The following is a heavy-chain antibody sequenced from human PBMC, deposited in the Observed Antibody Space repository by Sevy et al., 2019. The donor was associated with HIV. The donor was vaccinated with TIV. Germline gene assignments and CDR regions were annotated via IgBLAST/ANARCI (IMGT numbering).Heavy chain of an antibody. CDR1: GYTFTDHY. Sequence: ASVKVSCTSSGYTFTDHYLHWVRQAPGQGLEWMGWINPESGDTKYREKFQARVTMTRDTSISTAYMDLNNLRSDDTAVYFCARVQRGGVPDYWGQGTLVTVSS. D-gene: IGHD3-10*01. CDR3: ARVQRGGVPDY. CDR2: INPESGDT. V-gene: IGHV1-2*02. J-gene: IGHJ4*02.